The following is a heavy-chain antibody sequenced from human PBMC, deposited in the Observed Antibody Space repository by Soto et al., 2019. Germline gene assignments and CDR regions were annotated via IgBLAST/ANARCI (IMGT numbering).Heavy chain of an antibody. CDR1: GGTFSNDI. V-gene: IGHV1-69*08. CDR2: IIPLLATT. J-gene: IGHJ4*02. Sequence: QVQLVQSGAEVKKPGSSVKVSCKTSGGTFSNDIITWVRQAPGQGLEWMGRIIPLLATTNYAQKFQGRVTIPAXKXPXTAXMELNRLRSEDTAVYYCVRDSPTGSTFSGYDGIDYWGQGTLVTVSS. D-gene: IGHD5-12*01. CDR3: VRDSPTGSTFSGYDGIDY.